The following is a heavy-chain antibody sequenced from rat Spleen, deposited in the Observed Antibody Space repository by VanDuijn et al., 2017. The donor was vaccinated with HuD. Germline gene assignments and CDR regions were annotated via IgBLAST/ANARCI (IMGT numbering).Heavy chain of an antibody. CDR2: IWTGGNT. Sequence: QVQLKESGPGLVQPSQTLSLACTVSGFSLTSYHVHWVRQPSGKGLEWMGVIWTGGNTESNSTLKSRLSISRDTSKSQVFLRMNSLQTEDTATYYCATTTAYYGYGLDFWGQGVMVTVSS. CDR1: GFSLTSYH. CDR3: ATTTAYYGYGLDF. J-gene: IGHJ2*01. D-gene: IGHD1-7*01. V-gene: IGHV2-43*01.